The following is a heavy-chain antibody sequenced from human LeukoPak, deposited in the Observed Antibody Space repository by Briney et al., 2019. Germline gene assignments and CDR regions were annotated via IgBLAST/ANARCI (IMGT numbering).Heavy chain of an antibody. V-gene: IGHV4-4*07. Sequence: SETLSLTCTVSGGSISSYYWSWIRQPAGKGLEWIGRIYTSGSTNYNPSLKGRVTMSVDTSKNQFSLKLSSVTAADTAVYYCARDLIVVVPAAAVHYMDVWGKGTTVTVSS. CDR3: ARDLIVVVPAAAVHYMDV. CDR2: IYTSGST. D-gene: IGHD2-2*01. CDR1: GGSISSYY. J-gene: IGHJ6*03.